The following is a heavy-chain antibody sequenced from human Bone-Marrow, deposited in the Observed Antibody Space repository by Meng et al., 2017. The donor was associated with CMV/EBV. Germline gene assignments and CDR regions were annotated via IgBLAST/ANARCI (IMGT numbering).Heavy chain of an antibody. D-gene: IGHD5/OR15-5a*01. CDR3: TTRSNYYYYGMAF. J-gene: IGHJ6*02. Sequence: GGSLRLSCAASGFTFSNAWMSWVRQAPGKGLEWVGRIKSKTDGGTTDYAAPVKGRFTISRDDSKNTLYLQMNSLKTEDTAVYYCTTRSNYYYYGMAFWGQGTRVTVSS. CDR2: IKSKTDGGTT. V-gene: IGHV3-15*01. CDR1: GFTFSNAW.